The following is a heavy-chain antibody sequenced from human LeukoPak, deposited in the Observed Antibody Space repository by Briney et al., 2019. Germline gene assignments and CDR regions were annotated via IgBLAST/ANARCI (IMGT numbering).Heavy chain of an antibody. J-gene: IGHJ4*02. Sequence: PSETLSLTCTVSGGSISSSSYYWGWIRQPPGKGLEWIGSIYYSGSTYYHPSLKSRVTISVDTSKNQFSLKLSSVTAADTAVYYCARPFYGGNSVGIDYWGQGTLVTVSS. CDR3: ARPFYGGNSVGIDY. CDR2: IYYSGST. V-gene: IGHV4-39*01. CDR1: GGSISSSSYY. D-gene: IGHD4-23*01.